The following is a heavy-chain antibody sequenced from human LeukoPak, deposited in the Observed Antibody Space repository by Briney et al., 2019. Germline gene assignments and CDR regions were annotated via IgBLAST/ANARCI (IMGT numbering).Heavy chain of an antibody. D-gene: IGHD6-19*01. J-gene: IGHJ4*02. Sequence: GSLRLSCAASGFTFSSYAMSWIRQPPGKGLEWIGSIYYSGSTYYNPSLKSRVTISVDTSKNQFSLKLSSVTAADTAVYYCARHEGSGWPSGVDYWGQGTLVTVPS. CDR3: ARHEGSGWPSGVDY. CDR1: GFTFSSYA. V-gene: IGHV4-39*01. CDR2: IYYSGST.